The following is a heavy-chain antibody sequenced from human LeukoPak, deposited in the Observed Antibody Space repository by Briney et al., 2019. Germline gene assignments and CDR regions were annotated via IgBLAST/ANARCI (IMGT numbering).Heavy chain of an antibody. CDR1: GGSISSYY. J-gene: IGHJ6*02. V-gene: IGHV4-59*01. CDR3: ARRLRDRRSDYYYGMDV. D-gene: IGHD4-17*01. CDR2: IYCSGST. Sequence: SETLSLTCTVSGGSISSYYWSWIRQPPGKGLEWIGYIYCSGSTNYNPSLKSRVTISVDTSKNQFSLKLSSVTAADTAVYYCARRLRDRRSDYYYGMDVWGQGTTVTVSS.